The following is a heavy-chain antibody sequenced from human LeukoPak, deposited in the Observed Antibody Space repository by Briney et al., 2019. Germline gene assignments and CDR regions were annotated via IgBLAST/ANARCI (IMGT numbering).Heavy chain of an antibody. V-gene: IGHV3-30*18. CDR3: AKDSGSSPEYYFDY. CDR2: ISYDGSNK. J-gene: IGHJ4*02. Sequence: GGSLRLSCAASGFTFSSYGMHWVRQAPGKGLEWVAVISYDGSNKYYADSVKGRFTISRDNSKNTLYLQMNSLRAEDTAVYYCAKDSGSSPEYYFDYWGQGTLATVSS. CDR1: GFTFSSYG. D-gene: IGHD1-26*01.